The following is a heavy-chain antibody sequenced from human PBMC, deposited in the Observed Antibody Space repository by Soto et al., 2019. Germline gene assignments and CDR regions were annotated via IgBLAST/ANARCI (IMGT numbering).Heavy chain of an antibody. CDR2: IYDYGSS. CDR3: ARVRTSLDLYYYYMDV. Sequence: QVQLQESGPGLVRPSETLSLTCTVSGGSISSDSWTWIRQPPGKAMEWIGYIYDYGSSYYSPSLESRVAFSVDTSKNQFSLRLTSVTAADTAMYYCARVRTSLDLYYYYMDVWARGTTVTVSS. J-gene: IGHJ6*03. V-gene: IGHV4-59*08. D-gene: IGHD2-2*01. CDR1: GGSISSDS.